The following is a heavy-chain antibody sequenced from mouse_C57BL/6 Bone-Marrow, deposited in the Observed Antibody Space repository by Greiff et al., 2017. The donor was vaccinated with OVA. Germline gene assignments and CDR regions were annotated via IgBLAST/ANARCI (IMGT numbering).Heavy chain of an antibody. CDR2: IHPNSGST. CDR1: GYTFTSYW. Sequence: QVQLQQPGAELVKPGASVKLSCKASGYTFTSYWMHWVKQRPGQGLEWIGMIHPNSGSTNYNEKFKSKATLTVDKSSSTAYMQLSSLTSEDSAVYYCAISGTTCYFDYWGQGTTLTVSS. D-gene: IGHD4-1*01. V-gene: IGHV1-64*01. CDR3: AISGTTCYFDY. J-gene: IGHJ2*01.